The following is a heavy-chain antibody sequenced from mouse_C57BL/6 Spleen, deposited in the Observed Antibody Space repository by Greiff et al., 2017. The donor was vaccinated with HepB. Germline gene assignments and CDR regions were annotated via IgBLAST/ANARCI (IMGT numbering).Heavy chain of an antibody. J-gene: IGHJ1*03. CDR1: GYTFTDYY. D-gene: IGHD1-1*01. V-gene: IGHV1-26*01. Sequence: EVQLQQSGPELVKPGASVKISCKASGYTFTDYYMNWVKQSHGKSLEWIGDINPNNGGTSYNQKFKGKATLTVDKSSSTAYMERRSLTSEDSAVYYCASPTVVAPGSWYVDVWGTGTTVTGSS. CDR3: ASPTVVAPGSWYVDV. CDR2: INPNNGGT.